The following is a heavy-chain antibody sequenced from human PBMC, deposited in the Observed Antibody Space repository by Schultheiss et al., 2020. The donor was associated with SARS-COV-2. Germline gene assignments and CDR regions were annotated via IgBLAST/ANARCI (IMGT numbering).Heavy chain of an antibody. Sequence: SQTLSLTCTVSGGSISSYHWSWIRQPAGKGLEWIGNLYYSGTTTYSPSLKSRLTISLDTSKNQFSLKLSSVTAADTAVYYCARIIAVAGLALGYWGQGTLVTVSS. J-gene: IGHJ4*02. CDR2: LYYSGTT. CDR1: GGSISSYH. D-gene: IGHD6-19*01. CDR3: ARIIAVAGLALGY. V-gene: IGHV4-59*12.